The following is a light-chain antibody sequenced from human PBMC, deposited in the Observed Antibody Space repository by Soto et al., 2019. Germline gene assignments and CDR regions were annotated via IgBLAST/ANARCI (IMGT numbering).Light chain of an antibody. CDR2: DAS. Sequence: DIQMTQSPSSLSASVGDRITITCQASQDISNRLNWYHQKPGKAPNLLIYDASNLAAGVLSGFSGSGSGTHFTFTISSLQPEDIGTYYCQNCFTVPYTFGQGTKLEIK. J-gene: IGKJ2*01. V-gene: IGKV1-33*01. CDR1: QDISNR. CDR3: QNCFTVPYT.